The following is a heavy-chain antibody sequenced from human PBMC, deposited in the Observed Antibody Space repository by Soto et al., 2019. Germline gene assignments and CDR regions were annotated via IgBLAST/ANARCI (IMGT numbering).Heavy chain of an antibody. CDR2: ISAYNGNT. V-gene: IGHV1-18*01. Sequence: GASVKVSCKASGYTFTSYGISWVRQAPGQGLEWMGWISAYNGNTHYAQTLQGRVTMTTDTSTSTAYMELRSLRSDDTAVYYCAREYRSSWVHVNWFDPWGQGTLVTVSS. CDR3: AREYRSSWVHVNWFDP. J-gene: IGHJ5*02. D-gene: IGHD6-13*01. CDR1: GYTFTSYG.